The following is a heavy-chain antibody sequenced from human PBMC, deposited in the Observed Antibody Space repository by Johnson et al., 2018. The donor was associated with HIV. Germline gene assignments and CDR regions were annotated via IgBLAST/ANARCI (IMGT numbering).Heavy chain of an antibody. V-gene: IGHV3-20*04. D-gene: IGHD3-10*01. CDR2: INWNGGGT. CDR1: GFTFDDYD. J-gene: IGHJ3*02. Sequence: EVQLVESGGGVVWPGGSLRLYCAASGFTFDDYDMSWVRQAPGKGLEWVSGINWNGGGTGYADSVKGRFTISRDNAKNSLYLQMNSLRAEDTALYYGARDGSGSYYNGHAFDIWGQGTMVTVSS. CDR3: ARDGSGSYYNGHAFDI.